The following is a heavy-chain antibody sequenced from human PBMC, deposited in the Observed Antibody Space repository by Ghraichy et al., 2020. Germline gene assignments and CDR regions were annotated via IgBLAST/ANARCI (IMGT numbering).Heavy chain of an antibody. V-gene: IGHV4-31*03. J-gene: IGHJ4*02. CDR3: ARSPFTTVTGYFDY. CDR2: IYHSGST. D-gene: IGHD4-17*01. CDR1: GGSINNDGYY. Sequence: LSLTCTVSGGSINNDGYYWSWIRQHPGKGLEWIGYIYHSGSTYYNPSLKSRLTISVDTSKNQFSLRLTSVTAAEPAVYYCARSPFTTVTGYFDYWGQGTLVAVSS.